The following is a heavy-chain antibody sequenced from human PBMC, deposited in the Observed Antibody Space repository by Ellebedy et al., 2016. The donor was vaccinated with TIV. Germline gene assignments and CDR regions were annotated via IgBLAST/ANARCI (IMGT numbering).Heavy chain of an antibody. D-gene: IGHD4-17*01. CDR2: IKQDGSEK. V-gene: IGHV3-7*01. J-gene: IGHJ3*02. CDR3: ATDGSYGDYLSPTHAFAI. CDR1: GFSFRSYW. Sequence: GGSLRLSCGASGFSFRSYWMTWVRQAPGKRLEWVANIKQDGSEKYYVDSVRGRFTISRDNAKNSLYLQMNILRAEDTAVYYCATDGSYGDYLSPTHAFAIWGQGTMVTVSS.